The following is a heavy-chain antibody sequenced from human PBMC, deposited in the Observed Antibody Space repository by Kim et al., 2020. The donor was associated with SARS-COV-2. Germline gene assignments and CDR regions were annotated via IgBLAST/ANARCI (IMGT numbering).Heavy chain of an antibody. CDR2: INSSSGGT. Sequence: GGSLRLSCAASGFTFSNYCMNWVRQAPGKGLEWVSRINSSSGGTSSAYSAPGRFTISISNAKNKQSLQMHMLSAETKAAAYCSNTAEDAMTTVCQHDYY. J-gene: IGHJ6*01. CDR3: SNTAEDAMTTVCQHDYY. CDR1: GFTFSNYC. V-gene: IGHV3-23*05. D-gene: IGHD4-17*01.